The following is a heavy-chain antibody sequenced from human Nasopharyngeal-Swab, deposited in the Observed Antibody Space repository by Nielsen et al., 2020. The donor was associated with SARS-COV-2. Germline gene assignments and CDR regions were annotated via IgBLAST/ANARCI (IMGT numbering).Heavy chain of an antibody. CDR3: ASPLWFGELLPASYYYYGMDV. CDR2: IYYSGST. V-gene: IGHV4-39*01. Sequence: WIRQPPGKGLEWIGSIYYSGSTYSNPSLKSRVTISVDTSKNQFSLKLSSVTAADTAVYYCASPLWFGELLPASYYYYGMDVWGQGTTVTVSS. D-gene: IGHD3-10*01. J-gene: IGHJ6*02.